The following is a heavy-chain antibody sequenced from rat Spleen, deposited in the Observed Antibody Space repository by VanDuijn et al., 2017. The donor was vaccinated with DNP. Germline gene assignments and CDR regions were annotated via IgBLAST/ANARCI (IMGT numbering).Heavy chain of an antibody. CDR3: ARLHTTGITFDY. CDR2: ISYEGGST. Sequence: EVQLVESGGGLVQPGRSLKLFCAASGFTFSDYYMAWFRQAPRKGLEWVASISYEGGSTYYGDSVKGRFTISRDNAESTLYLQMNSLRSEDTATYYCARLHTTGITFDYWGQGVMVTVSS. D-gene: IGHD1-7*01. J-gene: IGHJ2*01. V-gene: IGHV5-22*01. CDR1: GFTFSDYY.